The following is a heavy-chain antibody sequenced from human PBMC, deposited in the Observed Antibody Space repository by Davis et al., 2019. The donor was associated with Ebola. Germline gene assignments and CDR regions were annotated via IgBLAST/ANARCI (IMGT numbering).Heavy chain of an antibody. J-gene: IGHJ4*02. V-gene: IGHV1-18*01. CDR1: GYTFTSYG. CDR2: INSYNGNT. CDR3: ARQRSIADHFDY. Sequence: ASVKVSCKASGYTFTSYGISWVRQAPGLGLEWMGWINSYNGNTNYAQDLQGRVTMTTDTSTNTAYMEVRRLRSDDTAVYYCARQRSIADHFDYWGQGTLVTVSS. D-gene: IGHD6-6*01.